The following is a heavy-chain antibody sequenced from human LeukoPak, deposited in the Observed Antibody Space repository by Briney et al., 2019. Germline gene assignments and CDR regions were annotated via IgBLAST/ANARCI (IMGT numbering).Heavy chain of an antibody. CDR2: ISPNSGGT. CDR3: ARARDYSGGYFDY. J-gene: IGHJ4*02. D-gene: IGHD3-10*01. CDR1: GYTFTGYY. Sequence: ASVKVSCKASGYTFTGYYMHWVRQAPGQGLEWMGWISPNSGGTNYAQKFQGRVTMTRDTSISTAYMELSRLRSDDTAVYYCARARDYSGGYFDYWGQGTLVTVSS. V-gene: IGHV1-2*02.